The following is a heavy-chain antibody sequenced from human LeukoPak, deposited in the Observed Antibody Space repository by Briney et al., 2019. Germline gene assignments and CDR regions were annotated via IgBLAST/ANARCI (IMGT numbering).Heavy chain of an antibody. CDR3: AKDGMATISYYFDY. J-gene: IGHJ4*02. Sequence: GGSLRLSCVASEFTFNTYAMSWVRQAPGKGLEWVSAISGSGGSTYYADSVKGRFTISRDNSKNTLYLQMNSLGAEDTAVYYCAKDGMATISYYFDYWGQGTLVTVSS. CDR2: ISGSGGST. V-gene: IGHV3-23*01. CDR1: EFTFNTYA. D-gene: IGHD5-24*01.